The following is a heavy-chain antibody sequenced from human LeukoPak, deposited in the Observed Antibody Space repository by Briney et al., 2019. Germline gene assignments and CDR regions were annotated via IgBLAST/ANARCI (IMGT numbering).Heavy chain of an antibody. CDR2: IYSSGST. CDR3: ARGVSGYTVSFDY. J-gene: IGHJ4*02. CDR1: GGSPSSYY. Sequence: PSETLSLTCTVSGGSPSSYYWILIRQPSGKGLEWIGYIYSSGSTKYNPSLKSRVTISVDTSKNQFSLKLSSVTAADTAVYYCARGVSGYTVSFDYWGQGTLVIVSS. V-gene: IGHV4-59*08. D-gene: IGHD3-22*01.